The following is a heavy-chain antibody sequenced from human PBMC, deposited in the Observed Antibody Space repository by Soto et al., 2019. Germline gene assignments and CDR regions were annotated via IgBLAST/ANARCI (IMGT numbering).Heavy chain of an antibody. Sequence: GGSLRLSCAASGFTFSSYAMSWVRQAPGKGLEWVSAISGSGGSTYYADSVKGRFTINRDNSKNTLDLQMNSLRAEDTAVCYCASPRRPGTDDAFDIWGQGTMVTVSS. V-gene: IGHV3-23*01. CDR1: GFTFSSYA. CDR3: ASPRRPGTDDAFDI. CDR2: ISGSGGST. D-gene: IGHD1-26*01. J-gene: IGHJ3*02.